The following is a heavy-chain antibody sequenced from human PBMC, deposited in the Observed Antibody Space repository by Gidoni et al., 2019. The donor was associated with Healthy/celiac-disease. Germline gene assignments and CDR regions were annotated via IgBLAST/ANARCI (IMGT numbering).Heavy chain of an antibody. CDR1: GFPFSSYA. CDR3: AKVDAFWYGPAANYFDY. D-gene: IGHD2-2*01. J-gene: IGHJ4*02. Sequence: EVQLLESGGGLVQPGGSLRLSCASSGFPFSSYAMGWVRQAPGKGLEWVSAISGSGGSTYYADSVKGRFTISRDNSKNTLYLQMNSLRAEDTAVYYCAKVDAFWYGPAANYFDYWGQGTLVTVSS. CDR2: ISGSGGST. V-gene: IGHV3-23*01.